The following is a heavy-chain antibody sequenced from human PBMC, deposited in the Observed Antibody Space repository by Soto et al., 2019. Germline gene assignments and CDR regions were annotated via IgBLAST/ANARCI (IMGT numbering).Heavy chain of an antibody. CDR2: ISSSSSYI. Sequence: PGGSLRLSCAASGFTFSSYSMNWVRQAPGKGLEWVSSISSSSSYIYYADSVKGRFTISRDNAKNSLYLQMNSLRAEDTAVYYCARVRAMVRGVDFDYWGQGTLVTVSS. D-gene: IGHD3-10*01. CDR1: GFTFSSYS. CDR3: ARVRAMVRGVDFDY. V-gene: IGHV3-21*01. J-gene: IGHJ4*02.